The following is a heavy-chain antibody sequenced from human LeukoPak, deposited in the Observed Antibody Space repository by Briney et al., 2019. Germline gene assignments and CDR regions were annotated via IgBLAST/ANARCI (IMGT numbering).Heavy chain of an antibody. V-gene: IGHV4-39*01. CDR3: ARLSPSQH. CDR1: GGSISSSSYY. Sequence: TSETLSLTCTVSGGSISSSSYYWGWIRQSPGKGLEWIGSIYYSGSTYYNPSLKRRVTISVDTSKNQFSLKLSSVTAADTAVYYCARLSPSQHWGQGTLVTVSS. CDR2: IYYSGST. J-gene: IGHJ1*01.